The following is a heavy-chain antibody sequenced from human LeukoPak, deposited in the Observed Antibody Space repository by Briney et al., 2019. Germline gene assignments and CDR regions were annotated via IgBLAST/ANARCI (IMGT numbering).Heavy chain of an antibody. V-gene: IGHV3-15*01. CDR3: TTDRGY. J-gene: IGHJ4*02. Sequence: PGRSLRLSCAASGSTFSTAWMSWVRQAPGKGLEWVGRIKSKTDGGTTDYAAPVTGRFTIPRDDSKNTLYLQMNSLKPEDTAVYYCTTDRGYWGQGTLVTVSS. CDR2: IKSKTDGGTT. CDR1: GSTFSTAW.